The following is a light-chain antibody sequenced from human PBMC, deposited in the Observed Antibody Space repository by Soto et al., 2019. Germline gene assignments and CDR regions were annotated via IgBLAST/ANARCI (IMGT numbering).Light chain of an antibody. CDR2: DVS. CDR1: TSDVGGYNY. CDR3: SSYVASNTLA. J-gene: IGLJ2*01. Sequence: QSVLTQPPSASGSPGQSVAISCTGTTSDVGGYNYVSWYQQHPGKAPKLIIYDVSKRPSGVPDRFSGSTSGNTASLTVSGLQGEDEADYYCSSYVASNTLAFGGGTKLTVL. V-gene: IGLV2-8*01.